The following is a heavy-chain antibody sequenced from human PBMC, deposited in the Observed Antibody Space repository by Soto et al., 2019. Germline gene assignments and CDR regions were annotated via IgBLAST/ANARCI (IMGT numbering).Heavy chain of an antibody. CDR1: GFTFSSYW. V-gene: IGHV3-74*01. J-gene: IGHJ4*02. CDR2: INSDGSST. D-gene: IGHD3-9*01. Sequence: GGSLRLSCAASGFTFSSYWMHWVRQAPGKGLVWVSRINSDGSSTSYADSVKGRFTISRDNAKNTLYLQMNSLRAEDTAVYYCARGGPLRHFDWSPDYWGQGTLVTVSS. CDR3: ARGGPLRHFDWSPDY.